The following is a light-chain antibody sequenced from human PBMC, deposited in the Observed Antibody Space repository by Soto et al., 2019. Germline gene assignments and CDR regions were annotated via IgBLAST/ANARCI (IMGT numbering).Light chain of an antibody. CDR1: SSDVGAYDY. V-gene: IGLV2-14*03. J-gene: IGLJ1*01. CDR3: SSLTPSTSYV. Sequence: QSALTQPASVSGSPGQSITISCTGTSSDVGAYDYVSWYQQHPGEVPKLMIFDVSDRPSGVSNRFSGSQSGNTASLTISGLQAEDEADYYCSSLTPSTSYVFGTGTKLTVL. CDR2: DVS.